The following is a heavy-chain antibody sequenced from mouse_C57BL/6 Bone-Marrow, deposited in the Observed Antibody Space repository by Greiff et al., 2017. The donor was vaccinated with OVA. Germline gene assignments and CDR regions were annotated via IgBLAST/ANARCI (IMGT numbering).Heavy chain of an antibody. D-gene: IGHD2-4*01. Sequence: EVQVQQSGPELVKPGASVKISCKASGYSFTDYNMNWVKQSNGKSLGWIGVINPNYGTTSYNQKFKGKATLTVDQSSSTAYMQLNSLTSEDSAVYDCESDEYDVNYFDDWGKGTTLTVSS. J-gene: IGHJ2*01. CDR3: ESDEYDVNYFDD. CDR2: INPNYGTT. CDR1: GYSFTDYN. V-gene: IGHV1-39*01.